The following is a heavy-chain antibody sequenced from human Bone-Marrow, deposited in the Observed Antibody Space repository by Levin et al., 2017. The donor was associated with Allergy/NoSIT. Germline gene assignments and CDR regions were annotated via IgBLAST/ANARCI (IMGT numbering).Heavy chain of an antibody. Sequence: GGSLRLSCAASAFSLSNYAMSWVRQAPGEGLEWVATIGGIGERTYYGDSVKGRFTVSKDTSENTAYLQSNSLRAADTAKYYCAQTMWIGVTGWSFQHWGQGTLVTVSS. J-gene: IGHJ1*01. CDR3: AQTMWIGVTGWSFQH. CDR1: AFSLSNYA. D-gene: IGHD3-9*01. CDR2: IGGIGERT. V-gene: IGHV3-23*01.